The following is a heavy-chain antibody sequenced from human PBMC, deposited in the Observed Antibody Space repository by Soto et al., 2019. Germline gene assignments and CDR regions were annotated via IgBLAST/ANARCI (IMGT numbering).Heavy chain of an antibody. D-gene: IGHD6-13*01. V-gene: IGHV3-23*01. CDR2: LTGSGGAT. CDR3: AKEGSVTAALDY. CDR1: GFTFSNYA. Sequence: EVQLLESGGGLVQPGGSLRLSCAAPGFTFSNYAMSWVRQAPGKGLEWVSGLTGSGGATYYADSVKGRLTISRDNSNNTLYLQMNSLRAEDTAVYYCAKEGSVTAALDYWGQGILVTVSS. J-gene: IGHJ4*02.